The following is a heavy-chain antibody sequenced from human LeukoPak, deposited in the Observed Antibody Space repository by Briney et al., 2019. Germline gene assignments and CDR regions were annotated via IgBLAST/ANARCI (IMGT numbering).Heavy chain of an antibody. CDR2: ISGSSNYI. D-gene: IGHD2-21*01. CDR3: ARDESGDNDAFDI. Sequence: PGGSLRLSCAASGFTFSSYWMHWVRQAPGKGLEWVSSISGSSNYIYYADSVKGRFTISRGNAKNSLYLQMNSLRVEDTAVYYCARDESGDNDAFDIWGQGTMVTVSS. CDR1: GFTFSSYW. V-gene: IGHV3-21*01. J-gene: IGHJ3*02.